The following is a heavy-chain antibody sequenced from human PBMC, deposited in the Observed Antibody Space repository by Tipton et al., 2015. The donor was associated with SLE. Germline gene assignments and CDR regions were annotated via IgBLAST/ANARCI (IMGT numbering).Heavy chain of an antibody. D-gene: IGHD3-3*01. CDR1: GFTFSSYS. J-gene: IGHJ4*02. Sequence: SLRLSCSASGFTFSSYSMHWVRQAPGKGLEYVSAISRNGGSTYYADSVTGRFTISRDNSKNTLYLQMNSLRAEDTAVYYSAKERFLERLPVDYWGQATLVTVPS. V-gene: IGHV3-64*04. CDR2: ISRNGGST. CDR3: AKERFLERLPVDY.